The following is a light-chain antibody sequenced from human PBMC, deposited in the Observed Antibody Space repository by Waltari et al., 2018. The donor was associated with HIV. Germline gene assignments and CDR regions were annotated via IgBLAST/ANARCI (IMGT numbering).Light chain of an antibody. CDR2: DVS. CDR3: SSYTSSSTYV. V-gene: IGLV2-14*03. Sequence: QSALTQPASVSGSPGQSITISCTGTSSDVGGYKYVSWYQQHPGKAPKLMIYDVSNRPSGVSNRFSGSKSGNTASLTISGLQAEDEADYYCSSYTSSSTYVFRTGTKVTVL. J-gene: IGLJ1*01. CDR1: SSDVGGYKY.